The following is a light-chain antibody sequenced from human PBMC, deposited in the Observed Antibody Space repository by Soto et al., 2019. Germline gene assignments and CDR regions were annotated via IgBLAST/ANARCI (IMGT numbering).Light chain of an antibody. V-gene: IGKV3-15*01. CDR1: QSVGSSY. J-gene: IGKJ4*01. Sequence: EIVLTQSPGTLSLSPGERATLSCRASQSVGSSYLAWYLQKPGQAPRLLIYDTSTRATGVPARFSGSRSGPEFTLTINSLQSEDFAIYYCQPYNNWPLTFGGGTKVDIK. CDR3: QPYNNWPLT. CDR2: DTS.